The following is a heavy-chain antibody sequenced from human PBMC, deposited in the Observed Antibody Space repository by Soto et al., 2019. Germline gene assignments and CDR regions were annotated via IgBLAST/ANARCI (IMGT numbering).Heavy chain of an antibody. CDR1: GGSFNTYA. V-gene: IGHV1-18*01. J-gene: IGHJ4*02. CDR2: ISAYNGNT. Sequence: ASVKVSCKASGGSFNTYAISWVRQAPGQGLEWMGWISAYNGNTNYAQKLQGRVTMTTDTSTSTAYMELRSLRSDDTAVYYCAREWYYYDSSGYWDYWGQGTLVTVSS. D-gene: IGHD3-22*01. CDR3: AREWYYYDSSGYWDY.